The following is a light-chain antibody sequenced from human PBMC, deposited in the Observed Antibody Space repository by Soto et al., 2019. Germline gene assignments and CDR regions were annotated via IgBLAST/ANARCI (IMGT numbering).Light chain of an antibody. V-gene: IGKV3-20*01. J-gene: IGKJ2*01. CDR3: HQFGSSPPYT. CDR2: GSS. Sequence: EIVLTQSPGTLSLSPGERATLSCRASQTVSGNYLALYQQKPGQSPRLLIYGSSDLATGIQDRFSGSGSGTYFTLTINRVEPIDFAVYYCHQFGSSPPYTFGQGTTLEI. CDR1: QTVSGNY.